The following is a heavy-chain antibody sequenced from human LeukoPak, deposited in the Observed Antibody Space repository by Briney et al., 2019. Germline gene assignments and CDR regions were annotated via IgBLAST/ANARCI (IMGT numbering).Heavy chain of an antibody. CDR3: ARSGSTAHDY. CDR1: GGSITSYY. CDR2: IYYSGST. D-gene: IGHD1-26*01. V-gene: IGHV4-59*01. J-gene: IGHJ4*02. Sequence: SETLSLTCTVSGGSITSYYWSWILQPPGKELEWIGYIYYSGSTNYNPSLKSRVTISVDTSRNQFSLKLSSVTAADTAVYYCARSGSTAHDYWGQGTLVTVSS.